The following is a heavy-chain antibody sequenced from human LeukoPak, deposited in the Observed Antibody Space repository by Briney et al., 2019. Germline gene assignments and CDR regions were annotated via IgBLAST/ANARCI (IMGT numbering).Heavy chain of an antibody. J-gene: IGHJ6*02. CDR1: GYTFTGYY. CDR2: INPNSGGT. CDR3: ARDPDRILGMDV. D-gene: IGHD2-15*01. V-gene: IGHV1-2*02. Sequence: EASVKVSCKASGYTFTGYYMHWVRQAPGQGLEWMGWINPNSGGTNYAQKFQGRVTMTRDTSINTAYMELSRLRSDDTAVYYCARDPDRILGMDVWGQGTTVTVSS.